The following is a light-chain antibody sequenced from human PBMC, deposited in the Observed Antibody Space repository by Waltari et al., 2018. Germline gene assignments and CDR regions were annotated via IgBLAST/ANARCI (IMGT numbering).Light chain of an antibody. Sequence: QSVLTQPPSASGTPGQTVPISCSGISSNIGSNYVYWYQQLPGTAPKLLIYRNNQRPSGVPDRFSGSKSGTSASLAISGLRSEDEADYYCAAWDDSLSGPKVFGGGTKLTVL. V-gene: IGLV1-47*01. CDR2: RNN. J-gene: IGLJ2*01. CDR1: SSNIGSNY. CDR3: AAWDDSLSGPKV.